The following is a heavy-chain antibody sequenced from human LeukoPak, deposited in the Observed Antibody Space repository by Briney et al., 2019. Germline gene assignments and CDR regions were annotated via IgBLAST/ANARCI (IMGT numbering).Heavy chain of an antibody. CDR1: GYSFTSYW. J-gene: IGHJ4*02. CDR3: ARNKAAYFDY. V-gene: IGHV5-51*01. Sequence: MTGGSLRLSCKGSGYSFTSYWIGWVRQMPGKGLEWMGIIYPGDSDTRYSPSFQGQVTISADKSISTAYLQWSSLKASDTAMYYCARNKAAYFDYWGQGTLVTVSS. CDR2: IYPGDSDT.